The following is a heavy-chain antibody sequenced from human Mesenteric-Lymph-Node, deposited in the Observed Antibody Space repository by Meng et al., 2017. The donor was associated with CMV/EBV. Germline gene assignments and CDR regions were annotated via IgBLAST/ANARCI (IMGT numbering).Heavy chain of an antibody. CDR1: FTVYY. CDR3: ARDWGFVMEPVAAYNWFDP. V-gene: IGHV1-2*02. J-gene: IGHJ5*02. Sequence: FTVYYIHWVRQAPGQGLELMGWIHPGSGGTHYAQDVQGRITITRDKALTTAYMELSRLRSDATAVYYCARDWGFVMEPVAAYNWFDPWGQGTLVTVSS. CDR2: IHPGSGGT. D-gene: IGHD2-2*01.